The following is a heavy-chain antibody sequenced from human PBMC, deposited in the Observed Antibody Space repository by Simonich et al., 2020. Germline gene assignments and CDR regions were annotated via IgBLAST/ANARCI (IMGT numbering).Heavy chain of an antibody. CDR2: INPNSGGK. CDR3: ASSKLATIDY. Sequence: QVQLVQSGAEVKKPVASVKVSCKASGYTFTGYYMHWVRQAPGQGLEWMGWINPNSGGKNDAQKFQGRGTMTRDTSISTAYMELSRLRSDDTAVYYCASSKLATIDYWGQGTLVTVSS. CDR1: GYTFTGYY. V-gene: IGHV1-2*02. D-gene: IGHD5-12*01. J-gene: IGHJ4*02.